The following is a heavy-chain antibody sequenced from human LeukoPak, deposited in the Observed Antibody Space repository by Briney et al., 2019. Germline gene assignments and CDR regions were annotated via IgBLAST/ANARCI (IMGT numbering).Heavy chain of an antibody. D-gene: IGHD3-10*02. CDR3: AELGITMIGGV. V-gene: IGHV3-48*03. Sequence: GGSLRLSCAASGFIFSSYEMHWVRQAPGKGLEWVSYISSSGSTIYDADSVKGRFTISRDNAKNSLYLQMNSLRAEDTAVYYCAELGITMIGGVWGKGTTVTISS. J-gene: IGHJ6*04. CDR1: GFIFSSYE. CDR2: ISSSGSTI.